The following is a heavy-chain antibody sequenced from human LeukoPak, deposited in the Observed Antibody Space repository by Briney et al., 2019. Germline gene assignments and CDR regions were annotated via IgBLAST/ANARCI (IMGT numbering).Heavy chain of an antibody. CDR3: ARETVGAPDY. CDR1: GFTFSSYT. V-gene: IGHV3-30-3*01. CDR2: MSYDGSNK. D-gene: IGHD1-26*01. J-gene: IGHJ4*02. Sequence: GRSLRLSCAASGFTFSSYTMHWVRQAPGQGLEWVAIMSYDGSNKYYAESVKGRFTISRDNSKNTLYLQMNSLRAEDTAVYYCARETVGAPDYWGQGTLVTVSS.